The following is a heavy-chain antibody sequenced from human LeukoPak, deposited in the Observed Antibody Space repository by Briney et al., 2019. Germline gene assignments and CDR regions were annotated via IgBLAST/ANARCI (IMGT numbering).Heavy chain of an antibody. D-gene: IGHD3-16*01. CDR2: IKEDGSDQ. CDR1: GFTFRNYW. V-gene: IGHV3-7*02. CDR3: SRGGGKLDY. J-gene: IGHJ4*02. Sequence: PGGSLRLSCAASGFTFRNYWMSWVRQAPWKGLEWVANIKEDGSDQNYVDSVKGRFTISRDNAKNSLHLQMNSLRAEDTAVYYCSRGGGKLDYWGQGTLVTVSS.